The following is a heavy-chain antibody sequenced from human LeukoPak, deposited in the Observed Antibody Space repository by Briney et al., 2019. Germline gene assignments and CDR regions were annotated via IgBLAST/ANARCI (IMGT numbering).Heavy chain of an antibody. J-gene: IGHJ3*02. V-gene: IGHV3-21*01. CDR2: ISSSSSYI. Sequence: GGSLRLSCAASGFTFSSYSMNWVRQAPGKGLEWVSSISSSSSYIYYADSVKGRFTISRDNAKNSLYLQMNSLRAEDTAVYYCARDTTMVPHAFGIWGQGTMVTVSS. D-gene: IGHD4/OR15-4a*01. CDR1: GFTFSSYS. CDR3: ARDTTMVPHAFGI.